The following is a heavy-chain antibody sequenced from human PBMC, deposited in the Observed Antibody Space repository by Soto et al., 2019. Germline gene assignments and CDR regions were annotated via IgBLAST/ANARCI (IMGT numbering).Heavy chain of an antibody. V-gene: IGHV3-23*01. D-gene: IGHD1-1*01. Sequence: EVQLLESGGGLVQPGGSLRLSCAASGFTFSSYAMSWVRQAPGKGLEWVSAISGSGGSTYYADSVKGRFTISRDNSNNTLYLQMNSLRAEDTAVYYCANPFYSNWNYWYFDLWGRGTLVTVSS. CDR3: ANPFYSNWNYWYFDL. CDR2: ISGSGGST. CDR1: GFTFSSYA. J-gene: IGHJ2*01.